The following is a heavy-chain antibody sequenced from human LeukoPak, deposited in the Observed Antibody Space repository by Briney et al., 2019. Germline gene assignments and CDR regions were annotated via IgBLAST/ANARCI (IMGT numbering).Heavy chain of an antibody. D-gene: IGHD5-18*01. CDR2: ISYDGSNK. J-gene: IGHJ4*02. V-gene: IGHV3-30*04. CDR3: ARSYSFGISFFDY. Sequence: GGSLRLSCAASGFTFSSYAMHWVRQAPGKGLEWVAVISYDGSNKYYADSVKGRFTISRDNSKNTLYLQMNSLRAEDTAVYYCARSYSFGISFFDYWGQGTLVTVSS. CDR1: GFTFSSYA.